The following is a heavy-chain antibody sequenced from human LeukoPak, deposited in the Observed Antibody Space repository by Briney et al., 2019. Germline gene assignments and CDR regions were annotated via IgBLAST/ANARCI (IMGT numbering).Heavy chain of an antibody. CDR1: GFTFSNAW. CDR3: TTDYYDYVWGSYRPDY. J-gene: IGHJ4*02. V-gene: IGHV3-15*01. Sequence: GGSLRLSCAASGFTFSNAWMSWVRQAPGKGLEWVGRIKSKTDGGTTDYAAPVKGRFTISRDDSKNTLYLQMNSLKTEDTAVYYCTTDYYDYVWGSYRPDYWGQGTLVTVSS. D-gene: IGHD3-16*02. CDR2: IKSKTDGGTT.